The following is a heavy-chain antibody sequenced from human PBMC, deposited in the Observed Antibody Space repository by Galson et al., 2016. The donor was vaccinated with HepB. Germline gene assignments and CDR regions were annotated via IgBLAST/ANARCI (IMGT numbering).Heavy chain of an antibody. CDR3: AKDTPIYGRSFDI. CDR2: VSWDGHTT. CDR1: GFTFDDFS. D-gene: IGHD4-17*01. V-gene: IGHV3-43*01. Sequence: SLRLSCAASGFTFDDFSMHWVRQAPGKGLEWVSLVSWDGHTTYYADSVEGRFTISRDNSKNSLYLQMNRLRTEYTALYYCAKDTPIYGRSFDIWAKGQWSPSLQ. J-gene: IGHJ3*02.